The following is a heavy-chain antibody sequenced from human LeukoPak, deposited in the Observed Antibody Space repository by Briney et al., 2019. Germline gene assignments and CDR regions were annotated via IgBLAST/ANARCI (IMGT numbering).Heavy chain of an antibody. J-gene: IGHJ6*02. CDR1: GYTLTSYA. D-gene: IGHD6-19*01. CDR3: ARVEEEWLNYYYYGMDV. Sequence: ASVKVSCKASGYTLTSYAMNWVRQAPGQGLEWMGWINTNTGNPTYAQGFTGRFVFSLDTSVSTAYLQISSLKAEDTAVYYCARVEEEWLNYYYYGMDVWGQGTTVTVSS. V-gene: IGHV7-4-1*02. CDR2: INTNTGNP.